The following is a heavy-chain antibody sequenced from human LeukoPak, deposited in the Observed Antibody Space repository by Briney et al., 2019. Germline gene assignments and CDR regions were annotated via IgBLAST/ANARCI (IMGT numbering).Heavy chain of an antibody. CDR3: AKKQQSSRMAFDI. V-gene: IGHV4-59*01. D-gene: IGHD1/OR15-1a*01. Sequence: SETLSLTCTVSGGSISSYYWSWIRQPPGKGLEWIGYIYYSRSTNYNPSLKSRVTISVDTSKNQFSLRLSSVTAADTAVYYCAKKQQSSRMAFDIWAQGTIHTVSS. CDR2: IYYSRST. CDR1: GGSISSYY. J-gene: IGHJ3*02.